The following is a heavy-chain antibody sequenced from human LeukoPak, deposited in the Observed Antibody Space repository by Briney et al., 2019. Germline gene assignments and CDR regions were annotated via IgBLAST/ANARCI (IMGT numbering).Heavy chain of an antibody. CDR3: ARDWFGELSSYYMDV. Sequence: GGSLRLSCAASGFTFSSYAMHWVRQAPGKGLEWVAVISYDGSNKYYADSVKGRFTISRDNSKNTLYLQMNGLRAEDTAVYYCARDWFGELSSYYMDVWGKGTTVTVSS. D-gene: IGHD3-10*01. CDR2: ISYDGSNK. V-gene: IGHV3-30*04. CDR1: GFTFSSYA. J-gene: IGHJ6*03.